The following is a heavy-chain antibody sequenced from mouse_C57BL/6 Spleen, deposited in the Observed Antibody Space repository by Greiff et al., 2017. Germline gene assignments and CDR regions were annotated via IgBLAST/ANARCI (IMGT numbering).Heavy chain of an antibody. V-gene: IGHV1-80*01. D-gene: IGHD2-4*01. CDR2: IYPGDGDT. CDR1: GYAFSSYW. CDR3: ARGPIYYDYDGFAY. Sequence: VQLQQSGAELVKPGASVKISCKASGYAFSSYWMNWVKQRPGKGLEWIGQIYPGDGDTNYNGKFKGKATLTADKSSSTAYMQLSSLTSEDSAVYFCARGPIYYDYDGFAYWGQGTLVTVSA. J-gene: IGHJ3*01.